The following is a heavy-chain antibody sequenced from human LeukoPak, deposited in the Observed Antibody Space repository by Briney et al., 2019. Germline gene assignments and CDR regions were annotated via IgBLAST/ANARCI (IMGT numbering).Heavy chain of an antibody. J-gene: IGHJ4*02. Sequence: SGGSLRLSCAASGSTFSSYSMNWVRQAPGKGLEWVSSISSSSSYIYYADSVKGRFTISRDNAKNSLYLQMNSLRAEDTAVYYCARDSGSRGGYWGQGTLVTVSS. V-gene: IGHV3-21*01. D-gene: IGHD1-26*01. CDR1: GSTFSSYS. CDR2: ISSSSSYI. CDR3: ARDSGSRGGY.